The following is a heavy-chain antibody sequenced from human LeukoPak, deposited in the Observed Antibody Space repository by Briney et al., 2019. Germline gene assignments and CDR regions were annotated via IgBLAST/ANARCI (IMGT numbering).Heavy chain of an antibody. V-gene: IGHV3-66*02. D-gene: IGHD3-9*01. J-gene: IGHJ4*02. Sequence: PGGSLRLSCAASGFTVSNNYMSWVRQAPGEGLEWVSVIYSGGSTYYADSVKGRFTISRDNSKNTLYLQMNSLRAEDTAVYYCARDLGYYDILTGYWGQGTLVTVSS. CDR2: IYSGGST. CDR3: ARDLGYYDILTGY. CDR1: GFTVSNNY.